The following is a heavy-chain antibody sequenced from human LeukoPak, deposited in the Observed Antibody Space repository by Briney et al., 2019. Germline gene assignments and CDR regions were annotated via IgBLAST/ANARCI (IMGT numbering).Heavy chain of an antibody. CDR3: ATVYVAAAPDY. CDR1: GDSVSSNSAT. CDR2: TYYRSKWYN. Sequence: SQTLSLTCAISGDSVSSNSATWHWIRLSPSRGLEWLGRTYYRSKWYNDYAVSVKSRLTINPDTSKNQFSLQLNSVTPEDTAVYYCATVYVAAAPDYWGQGTLVTVSS. V-gene: IGHV6-1*01. J-gene: IGHJ4*02. D-gene: IGHD6-13*01.